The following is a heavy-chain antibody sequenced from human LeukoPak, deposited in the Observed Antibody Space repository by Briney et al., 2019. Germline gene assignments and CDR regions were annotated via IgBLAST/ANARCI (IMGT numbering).Heavy chain of an antibody. D-gene: IGHD5/OR15-5a*01. Sequence: GGSLRLSCAASGFTFSSYGMHWVRLAPGKGLDWVAFLRYDGSDKKYGDSVKGRFTISRDNSKNTLYLQMNSLGVEDTAVYYCARNRVYDDSAPDLWGQETLVTVSS. J-gene: IGHJ5*02. CDR1: GFTFSSYG. CDR2: LRYDGSDK. CDR3: ARNRVYDDSAPDL. V-gene: IGHV3-30*02.